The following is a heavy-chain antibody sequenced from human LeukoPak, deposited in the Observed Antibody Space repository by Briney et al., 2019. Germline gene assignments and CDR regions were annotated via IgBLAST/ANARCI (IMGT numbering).Heavy chain of an antibody. J-gene: IGHJ3*02. CDR3: AREVGDFWSGNAFDI. Sequence: GGSLRLSCAASGFTFSSYWMSWVRQAPGKGLEWVANIKQGGSEKYYVDSVKGRFTIYRDNAKNSLYLQMKSLRAEDTAVYYCAREVGDFWSGNAFDIWGQGTMVTVSS. V-gene: IGHV3-7*01. D-gene: IGHD3-3*01. CDR1: GFTFSSYW. CDR2: IKQGGSEK.